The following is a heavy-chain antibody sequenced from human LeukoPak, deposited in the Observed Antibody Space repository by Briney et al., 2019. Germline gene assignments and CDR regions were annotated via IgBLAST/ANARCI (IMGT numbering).Heavy chain of an antibody. CDR3: AKVSAGIWYNYFDY. D-gene: IGHD2-8*01. J-gene: IGHJ4*02. CDR1: GFTFSSYA. V-gene: IGHV3-23*01. Sequence: GGSLRLSCAASGFTFSSYAMSWVRQASGKGLEWVSAISGSGGSTYYADSVKGRFTISRDNSKNTLYLQMNSLRAEDTAVYYCAKVSAGIWYNYFDYWGQGTLVTVSS. CDR2: ISGSGGST.